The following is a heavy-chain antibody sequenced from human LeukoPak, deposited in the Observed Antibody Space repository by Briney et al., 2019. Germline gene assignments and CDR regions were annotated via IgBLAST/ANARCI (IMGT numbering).Heavy chain of an antibody. CDR1: GGTFSSYA. CDR3: ARDAQGWDGYNDTSGY. J-gene: IGHJ4*02. CDR2: IIPIFGTA. Sequence: SVKISCKASGGTFSSYAISWVRQAPGQGLEWMGGIIPIFGTANYAQKFQGRVTITADESTSTAYMELSSLRSEDTAVYYCARDAQGWDGYNDTSGYWGQGTLVTVSS. D-gene: IGHD5-24*01. V-gene: IGHV1-69*13.